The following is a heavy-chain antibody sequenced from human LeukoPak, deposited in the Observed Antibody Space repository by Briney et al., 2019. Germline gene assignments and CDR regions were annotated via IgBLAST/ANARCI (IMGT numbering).Heavy chain of an antibody. D-gene: IGHD3-22*01. CDR2: INHSGST. Sequence: SETLSLTCAVYGGSFSGYYWSWIRQPPGKGLEWIGEINHSGSTNYNPSLKSRVTISVDTSKNQFSLKLSSVTAADTAVYYCASRVDYYDSSGYSHVNYYFDYWGQGTLVTVSS. CDR3: ASRVDYYDSSGYSHVNYYFDY. J-gene: IGHJ4*02. V-gene: IGHV4-34*01. CDR1: GGSFSGYY.